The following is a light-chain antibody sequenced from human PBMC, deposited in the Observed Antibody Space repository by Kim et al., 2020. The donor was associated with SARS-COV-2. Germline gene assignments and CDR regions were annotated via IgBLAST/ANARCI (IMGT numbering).Light chain of an antibody. CDR3: QHYDKLPDT. J-gene: IGKJ2*01. Sequence: DIQMTQSPSSLSASVGDRVTITCQASQDIRNCLNWYQQKPGKAPKLLIYDASNLETGVPSRFSGSGSGTDFTFTISSLQPEDVATYYCQHYDKLPDTFGQGTKLEIK. CDR2: DAS. CDR1: QDIRNC. V-gene: IGKV1-33*01.